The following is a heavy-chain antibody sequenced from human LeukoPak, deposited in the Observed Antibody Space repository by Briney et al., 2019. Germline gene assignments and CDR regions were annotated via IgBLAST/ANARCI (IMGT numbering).Heavy chain of an antibody. Sequence: GESLKISCKDSGYSFTSYWIGWVRQMPGKGLEWMGIIYPDNSDTRYSPSFEGQVIISADKSISTAYLQWSSLRGEDTAVYYCVRALGSPSADYWGQGTLVIVSS. D-gene: IGHD6-6*01. J-gene: IGHJ4*02. CDR3: VRALGSPSADY. V-gene: IGHV5-51*01. CDR1: GYSFTSYW. CDR2: IYPDNSDT.